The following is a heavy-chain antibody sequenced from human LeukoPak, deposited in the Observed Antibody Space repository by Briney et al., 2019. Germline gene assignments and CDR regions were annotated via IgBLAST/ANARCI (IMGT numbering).Heavy chain of an antibody. J-gene: IGHJ1*01. CDR1: GYIFTDYY. D-gene: IGHD3-10*01. V-gene: IGHV1/OR15-1*02. CDR3: ARDNRSLLWFGEGLAEYFQH. CDR2: INPNSGGT. Sequence: ASVKVSCKASGYIFTDYYMHWVRQAPGQELGWMGRINPNSGGTNYAQKFQGRVTMTRDTSISTAYTELSSLRSEDTATYYCARDNRSLLWFGEGLAEYFQHWGQGTLVTVSS.